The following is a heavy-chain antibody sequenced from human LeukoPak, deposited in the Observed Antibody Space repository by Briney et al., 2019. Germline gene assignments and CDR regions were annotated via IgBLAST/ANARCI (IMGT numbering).Heavy chain of an antibody. D-gene: IGHD3-10*01. CDR2: IYYSGYT. V-gene: IGHV4-59*01. J-gene: IGHJ6*03. Sequence: SETLSLACTVSGGSISSYYWSWIRQPPGKGLEWIGYIYYSGYTNYNPSLKSGVTISVDTSKNQFSLKLSSVTAADTAVYYCARTTMVRGTYYMDVWGKGTTVTISS. CDR3: ARTTMVRGTYYMDV. CDR1: GGSISSYY.